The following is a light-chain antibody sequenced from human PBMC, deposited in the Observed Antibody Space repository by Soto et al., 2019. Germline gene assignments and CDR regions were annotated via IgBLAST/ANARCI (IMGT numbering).Light chain of an antibody. CDR3: QQYKSYWT. CDR1: QGISNY. J-gene: IGKJ1*01. V-gene: IGKV1-16*01. CDR2: HAS. Sequence: DIEVTHAPSSLSASVGDRVTITCRASQGISNYLAWFQQKPGKAPKSLIYHASNLQSGVPSRFSGSGSGTEFTLTINSLEPDDFAAYYCQQYKSYWTFGQGTKVDIK.